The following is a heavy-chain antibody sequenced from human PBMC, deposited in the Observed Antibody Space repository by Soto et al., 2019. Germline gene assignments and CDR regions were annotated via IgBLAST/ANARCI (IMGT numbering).Heavy chain of an antibody. D-gene: IGHD6-19*01. J-gene: IGHJ3*02. V-gene: IGHV3-23*01. CDR2: VSDNGGSRGGT. CDR3: ARHKAVVIDALDI. CDR1: GFMFNNSA. Sequence: GGSLRLSCKASGFMFNNSAMTWVRQAPGQGLQWVASVSDNGGSRGGTYYADSVKGRFTISRDNYKNTLYLQLDSLTGADTAVYYCARHKAVVIDALDIWGQCKMVTVSS.